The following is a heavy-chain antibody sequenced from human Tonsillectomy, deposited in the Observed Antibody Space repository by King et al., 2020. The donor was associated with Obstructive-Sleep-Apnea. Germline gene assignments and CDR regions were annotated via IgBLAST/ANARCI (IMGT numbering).Heavy chain of an antibody. CDR3: TTAGGGPTRNY. CDR1: GFTFSYAW. Sequence: DVQLVESGGGLVKPGGSLTLSCAASGFTFSYAWRNWVRPTPGKGLEWVGRIKSKTDGGTTDYAAPVQGRFNISRDDSKNTLFLQMNSLKTEDTAVYYCTTAGGGPTRNYWGQGTLVTVSS. D-gene: IGHD3-16*01. V-gene: IGHV3-15*01. J-gene: IGHJ4*02. CDR2: IKSKTDGGTT.